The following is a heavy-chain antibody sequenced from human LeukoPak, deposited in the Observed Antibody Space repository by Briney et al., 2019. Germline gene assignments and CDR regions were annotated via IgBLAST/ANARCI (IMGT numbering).Heavy chain of an antibody. CDR1: GGSISSGGYY. V-gene: IGHV4-31*03. CDR3: AKDRSSRFSMDWFDP. D-gene: IGHD6-13*01. J-gene: IGHJ5*02. CDR2: IYYSGST. Sequence: PSQTLSLTCTVSGGSISSGGYYWSWIRQHPGKGLEWIGYIYYSGSTYYNPSLKSRVTMSVDTSKNQFSLKLTSVTAADTAVYYCAKDRSSRFSMDWFDPWGQGTLVTVFS.